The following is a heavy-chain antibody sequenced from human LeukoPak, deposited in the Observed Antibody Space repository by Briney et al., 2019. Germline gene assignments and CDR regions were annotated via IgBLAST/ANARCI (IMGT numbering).Heavy chain of an antibody. CDR3: ARMGLAAAFDY. D-gene: IGHD6-13*01. CDR2: IYSGGST. V-gene: IGHV3-53*01. Sequence: GGSLRLSCAASGFTVSSNYMSWVRQAPGKGLEWVSVIYSGGSTYYADSVKGRFTISGDNSKNTLYLQMNSLRAEDTAVYYCARMGLAAAFDYWGQGTLVTVSS. J-gene: IGHJ4*02. CDR1: GFTVSSNY.